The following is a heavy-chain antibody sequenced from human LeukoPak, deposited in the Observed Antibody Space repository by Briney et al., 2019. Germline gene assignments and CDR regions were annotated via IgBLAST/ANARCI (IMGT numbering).Heavy chain of an antibody. CDR2: IYYSGST. CDR1: GGSISSYY. Sequence: PSETLSLTCTVSGGSISSYYWSWIRQPPGKGLEWIGYIYYSGSTNYNPSLKSRVTISVDTSKNQFSLKLSSVTAADTAVYYCARSPGRSIFGVVPFDYWGQGTLVTVSS. J-gene: IGHJ4*02. V-gene: IGHV4-59*01. D-gene: IGHD3-3*01. CDR3: ARSPGRSIFGVVPFDY.